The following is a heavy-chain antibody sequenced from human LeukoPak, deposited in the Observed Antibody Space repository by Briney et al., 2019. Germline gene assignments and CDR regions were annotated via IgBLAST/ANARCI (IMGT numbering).Heavy chain of an antibody. Sequence: PSETLSLTCTVSGGSISSYYWSWIRQPPGKGLEWIGYIYYSGSTNYNPSLKSRVTISVDTSKNQFSLKLSSVTAADTAVYYCARLDYYDSSGPEDYWGQGTLVTVSS. V-gene: IGHV4-59*01. CDR3: ARLDYYDSSGPEDY. D-gene: IGHD3-22*01. J-gene: IGHJ4*02. CDR2: IYYSGST. CDR1: GGSISSYY.